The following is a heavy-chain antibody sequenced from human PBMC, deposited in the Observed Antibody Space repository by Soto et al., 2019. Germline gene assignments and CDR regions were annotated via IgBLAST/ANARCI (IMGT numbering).Heavy chain of an antibody. V-gene: IGHV5-51*01. CDR3: ARARITGGTWNFDY. CDR1: GYSFINYW. CDR2: IYPGDSDT. Sequence: GESLNISCKGSGYSFINYWIGWVRQMPGKGLEWMGIIYPGDSDTRYSPSFQGQVTISVDNSINTAFLQWSSLKASDSAMYYCARARITGGTWNFDYWGQGNLVTV. D-gene: IGHD1-20*01. J-gene: IGHJ4*02.